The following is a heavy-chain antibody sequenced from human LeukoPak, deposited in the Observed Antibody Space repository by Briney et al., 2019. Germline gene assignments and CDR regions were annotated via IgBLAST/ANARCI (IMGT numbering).Heavy chain of an antibody. CDR1: GYTFTGYY. D-gene: IGHD3-16*01. CDR2: INPNSGGT. J-gene: IGHJ3*02. Sequence: GASVKVSCKASGYTFTGYYMHWVRQAPGQGLEWMGWINPNSGGTNYAQKFQGWVTMTRDTSISTAYMELSRLRSDDTAVYYCARAGERSWGTAFDIWGQGTMVTVSS. CDR3: ARAGERSWGTAFDI. V-gene: IGHV1-2*04.